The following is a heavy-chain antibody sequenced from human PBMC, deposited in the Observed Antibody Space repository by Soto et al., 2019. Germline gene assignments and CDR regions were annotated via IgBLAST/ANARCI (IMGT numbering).Heavy chain of an antibody. CDR3: ARGHYYYGMDV. J-gene: IGHJ6*02. CDR1: NGSVSSGTYS. Sequence: SETLSLTCTVSNGSVSSGTYSWSWVRQPPGKGLEWIGYIYYSGTTYYTPSLKSRLTMSMDRANYHFSLNLTSVTAADTAVYFCARGHYYYGMDVWGQGITVTV. CDR2: IYYSGTT. V-gene: IGHV4-30-2*01.